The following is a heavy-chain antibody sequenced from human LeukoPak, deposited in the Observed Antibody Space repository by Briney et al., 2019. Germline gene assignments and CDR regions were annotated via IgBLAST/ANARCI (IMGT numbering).Heavy chain of an antibody. V-gene: IGHV4-59*12. CDR1: GGPISSYY. CDR3: ARASEGVVPAAIDY. D-gene: IGHD2-2*01. J-gene: IGHJ4*02. Sequence: SETLSLTCTVSGGPISSYYWSWIRQPPGKGLEWIGYIYYSGSTNYNPSLKSRVTISVDTSKNQFSLKLSSVTAADTAVYYCARASEGVVPAAIDYWGQGTLVTVSS. CDR2: IYYSGST.